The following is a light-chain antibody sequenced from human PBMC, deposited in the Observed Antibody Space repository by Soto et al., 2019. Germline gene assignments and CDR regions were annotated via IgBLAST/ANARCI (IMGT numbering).Light chain of an antibody. CDR2: WAS. Sequence: DIVMTQSPDSLAVSLGERATINCKSSQSVLYSSNNNNYLAWYQQKPGQPPTLLIYWASTRESGVPDRFSGSGSWTDFTPTISSLPAEDVAVFYCQQYYSTPLTFGRGTKVEIK. CDR3: QQYYSTPLT. J-gene: IGKJ4*01. V-gene: IGKV4-1*01. CDR1: QSVLYSSNNNNY.